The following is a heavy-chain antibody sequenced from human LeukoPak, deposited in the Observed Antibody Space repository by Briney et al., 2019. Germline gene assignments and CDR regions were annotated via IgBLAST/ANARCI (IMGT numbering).Heavy chain of an antibody. J-gene: IGHJ6*03. CDR1: GYTFTSYY. V-gene: IGHV1-46*01. D-gene: IGHD4-11*01. CDR2: INPTGGST. Sequence: AASVKVSCKASGYTFTSYYMHWVRQAPGQGLEWMGLINPTGGSTGYAQKFQGRVTMTRDMSTSTAYMELSSLRSEDTAVYYCARVNQSSDYKDYYYYYYMDVWGKGTTVTVSS. CDR3: ARVNQSSDYKDYYYYYYMDV.